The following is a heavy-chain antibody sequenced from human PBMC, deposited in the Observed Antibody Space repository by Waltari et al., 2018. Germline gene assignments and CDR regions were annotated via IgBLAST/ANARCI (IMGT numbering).Heavy chain of an antibody. V-gene: IGHV3-23*01. CDR2: IAATNGRT. D-gene: IGHD3-10*01. Sequence: EVQLLASGGGLVQPGGSLPLPRSPSGFTFNKEAMTWVRQAPGKGLEWVSSIAATNGRTYFADSAKGRFTISRDNSKRTLHLDMNDLKVDDTAIYYCAKDAFGNTYLDLWGQGTLVTVSS. CDR1: GFTFNKEA. CDR3: AKDAFGNTYLDL. J-gene: IGHJ4*02.